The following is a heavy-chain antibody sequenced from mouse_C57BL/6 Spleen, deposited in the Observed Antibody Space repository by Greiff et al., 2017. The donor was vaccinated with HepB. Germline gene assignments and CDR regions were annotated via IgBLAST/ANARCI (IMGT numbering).Heavy chain of an antibody. V-gene: IGHV1-9*01. Sequence: QVQLQQSGAELMKPGASVKLSCKATGYTFTGYWIEWVKQRPGHGLEWIGEILPGSGSTNYNEKFKGKATFTADTSSNTAYMQLSSLTTEDSAIYYCARTFYYGSSYGYAMDYWGQGTSVTVSS. D-gene: IGHD1-1*01. CDR1: GYTFTGYW. CDR2: ILPGSGST. CDR3: ARTFYYGSSYGYAMDY. J-gene: IGHJ4*01.